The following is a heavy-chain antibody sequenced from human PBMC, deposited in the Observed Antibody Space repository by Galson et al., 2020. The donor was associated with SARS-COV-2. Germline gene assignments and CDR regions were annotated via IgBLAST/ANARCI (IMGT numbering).Heavy chain of an antibody. CDR3: ARDVLEDYDFWSGYYSPLDY. D-gene: IGHD3-3*01. V-gene: IGHV1-18*01. CDR2: ISTYNGNT. Sequence: ASVKVSCKASSYTFTSYGVSWVRQAPGQGLEWMGWISTYNGNTNYAQKFQGRVTMTTDISTSTAYMELRSLRSDDTAVYYCARDVLEDYDFWSGYYSPLDYWGQGSLVTVSS. CDR1: SYTFTSYG. J-gene: IGHJ4*02.